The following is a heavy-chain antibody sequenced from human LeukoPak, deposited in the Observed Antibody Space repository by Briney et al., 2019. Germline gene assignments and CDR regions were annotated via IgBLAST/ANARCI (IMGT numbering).Heavy chain of an antibody. D-gene: IGHD6-19*01. J-gene: IGHJ4*02. Sequence: ASVKVSCKVSGYTLSELSMHWVRQAPGKGLEWMGGFDPEDGETIYAQKFQGRVTMTEDTSTDTAYMELSSLRSEDTAVYYCATWVTVAGSFDYWGQGTLVTVSS. V-gene: IGHV1-24*01. CDR2: FDPEDGET. CDR1: GYTLSELS. CDR3: ATWVTVAGSFDY.